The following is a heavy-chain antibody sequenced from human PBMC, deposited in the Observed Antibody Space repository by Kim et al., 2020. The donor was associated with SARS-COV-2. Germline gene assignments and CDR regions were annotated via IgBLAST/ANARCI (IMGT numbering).Heavy chain of an antibody. Sequence: GGSLRLSCATSGFTFSRHVFHWVRQAPGKGLEWVAVISYDGSNQYYADSVKGRFTISRDNSKNTLYLQVNSLRAEDTAIYYCARETGQCSGSLCYTLIPAGGLTYGMDVWGQGTAVTVSS. CDR3: ARETGQCSGSLCYTLIPAGGLTYGMDV. CDR2: ISYDGSNQ. D-gene: IGHD2-15*01. J-gene: IGHJ6*02. V-gene: IGHV3-30*03. CDR1: GFTFSRHV.